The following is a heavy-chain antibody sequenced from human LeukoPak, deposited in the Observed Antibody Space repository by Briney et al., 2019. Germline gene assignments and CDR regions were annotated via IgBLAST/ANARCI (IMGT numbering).Heavy chain of an antibody. CDR1: GGSISGYY. J-gene: IGHJ4*02. V-gene: IGHV4-59*13. D-gene: IGHD2-8*01. CDR3: ARGNTALYPDY. CDR2: MYYSGSA. Sequence: SETLSLTCTVSGGSISGYYWSWIRQPPGKGLECIGNMYYSGSAVYNPSLKSRVTISVDTSENQFSLRLTSVTAADTAVYYCARGNTALYPDYWGQGTLVIVSS.